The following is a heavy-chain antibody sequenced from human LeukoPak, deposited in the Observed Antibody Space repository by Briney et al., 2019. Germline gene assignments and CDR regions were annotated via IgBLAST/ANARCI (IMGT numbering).Heavy chain of an antibody. CDR2: ISSDGSSI. D-gene: IGHD6-13*01. J-gene: IGHJ4*02. CDR1: GFTFSTYW. Sequence: GGALRLSCAASGFTFSTYWMHWVRQAPGKGLVWVSRISSDGSSISYADSVKGGFSISRDNAKNTLYLQMNSLRAEDTAVYYCASFSMIAAARTSDYWGQGTLVTVSS. CDR3: ASFSMIAAARTSDY. V-gene: IGHV3-74*01.